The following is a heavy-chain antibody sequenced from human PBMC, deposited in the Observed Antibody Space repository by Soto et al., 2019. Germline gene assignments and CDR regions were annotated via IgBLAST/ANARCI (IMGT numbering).Heavy chain of an antibody. CDR1: GFILSTYA. Sequence: QVQLVESGGGVVQPGRSLRLSCAASGFILSTYAMYWVRQAPGKGLEWVAVISYDGNNKYYADSVKGRFTISRDNSKNALYLQMNSRGAEDTAVYYCARAGCDGGSCYTLVGLRYGMDVWGQGTTVTVSS. V-gene: IGHV3-30-3*01. J-gene: IGHJ6*02. CDR3: ARAGCDGGSCYTLVGLRYGMDV. D-gene: IGHD2-15*01. CDR2: ISYDGNNK.